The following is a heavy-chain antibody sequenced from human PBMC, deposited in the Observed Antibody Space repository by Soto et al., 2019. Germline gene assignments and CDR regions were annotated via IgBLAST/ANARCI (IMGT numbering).Heavy chain of an antibody. CDR2: ISYDGSSK. V-gene: IGHV3-30*03. D-gene: IGHD2-2*02. CDR3: ARAGYCTRGNCYNYYSYGMDV. Sequence: QVQMVESGGGVVQPGRSLRLTCSASGFLFSDFGMHWVRQAPGKGLEWVAVISYDGSSKYYAESVKGRFTISRDDSDHTLHLQMTSLRPDDTAVYHCARAGYCTRGNCYNYYSYGMDVWGQGTTVTVSS. CDR1: GFLFSDFG. J-gene: IGHJ6*02.